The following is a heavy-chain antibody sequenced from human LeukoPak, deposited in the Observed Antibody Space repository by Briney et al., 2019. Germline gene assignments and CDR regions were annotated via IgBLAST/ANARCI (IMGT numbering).Heavy chain of an antibody. V-gene: IGHV4-34*01. CDR3: ARGFYGDY. J-gene: IGHJ4*02. CDR2: INHSGST. CDR1: GGSFSGYY. Sequence: SETLSLTCAVYGGSFSGYYWSWIRQPPGKGLEWIGEINHSGSTNYNPSLKSRVAISVDTSKNQFSLKLSSVTAADTAVYYCARGFYGDYWGQGTLVTVSS. D-gene: IGHD2/OR15-2a*01.